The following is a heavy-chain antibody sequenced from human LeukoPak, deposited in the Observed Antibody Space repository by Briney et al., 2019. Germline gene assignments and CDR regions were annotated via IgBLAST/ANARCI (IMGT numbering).Heavy chain of an antibody. CDR1: GGSISSYY. Sequence: SETLSLTCTVSGGSISSYYWSWIRQPPGKGLEWIGYIYYSGSTNYNPSLKSRVTTSVDTSKNQFSLKLSSVTAADTAVYYCARATNTYYYGSGNYYMDVWGKGTTVTVSS. V-gene: IGHV4-59*01. J-gene: IGHJ6*03. CDR3: ARATNTYYYGSGNYYMDV. CDR2: IYYSGST. D-gene: IGHD3-10*01.